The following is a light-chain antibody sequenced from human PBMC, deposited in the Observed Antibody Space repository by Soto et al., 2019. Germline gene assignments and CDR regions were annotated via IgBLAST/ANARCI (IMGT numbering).Light chain of an antibody. CDR3: QQRSDWPRT. J-gene: IGKJ1*01. CDR1: QSVSNL. V-gene: IGKV3-11*01. Sequence: EIVLTQSPATLSLSPGEGATLSCRASQSVSNLLAWYQQKPGQAPRLLIHDASNRATGIPARFSGSGSGTDFTLTISSLEPEDFAVYYCQQRSDWPRTFGQGTKVEIK. CDR2: DAS.